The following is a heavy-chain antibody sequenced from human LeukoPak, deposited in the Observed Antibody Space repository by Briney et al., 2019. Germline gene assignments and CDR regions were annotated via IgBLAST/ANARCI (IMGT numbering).Heavy chain of an antibody. CDR2: TYYRSKWYN. CDR3: ERTYYVLLTVYYTYNAFDI. V-gene: IGHV6-1*01. J-gene: IGHJ3*02. D-gene: IGHD3-9*01. CDR1: GDSVSSNSAA. Sequence: SQILSLTCDGSGDSVSSNSAAWNWMRQSPSRGLEWLRRTYYRSKWYNDYAVSVKSRITINPDTSENQFSLQLNSVTPEDTAVYYCERTYYVLLTVYYTYNAFDIWGKGKMVTVSS.